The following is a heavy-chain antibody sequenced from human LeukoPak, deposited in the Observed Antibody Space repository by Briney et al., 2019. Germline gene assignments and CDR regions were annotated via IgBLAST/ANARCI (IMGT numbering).Heavy chain of an antibody. CDR3: ARLVVTVYDAFDI. V-gene: IGHV3-30-3*01. J-gene: IGHJ3*02. CDR1: GFTFSSYA. CDR2: IPYDGSNK. D-gene: IGHD2-21*02. Sequence: GRSLRLSCAASGFTFSSYAMHWVRQAPGKGLEWVAVIPYDGSNKYYADSVKGRFTISRDNSKNTLYLQMNSLRAEDTAVYYCARLVVTVYDAFDIWGQGTMVTVSS.